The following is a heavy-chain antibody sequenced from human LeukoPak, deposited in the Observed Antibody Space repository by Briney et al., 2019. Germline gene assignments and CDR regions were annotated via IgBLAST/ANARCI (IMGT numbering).Heavy chain of an antibody. J-gene: IGHJ4*02. V-gene: IGHV3-66*01. CDR2: IYSGGST. Sequence: GGSLRLSCAASGFTVSSNYMSWVRQAPGKGLEWVSVIYSGGSTYYADSVKGRFTISRDNSKNTLYLQMNSLRAEDTAVYYCASPRDSSSWGRLDYWGQGTLVTVSS. CDR1: GFTVSSNY. D-gene: IGHD6-13*01. CDR3: ASPRDSSSWGRLDY.